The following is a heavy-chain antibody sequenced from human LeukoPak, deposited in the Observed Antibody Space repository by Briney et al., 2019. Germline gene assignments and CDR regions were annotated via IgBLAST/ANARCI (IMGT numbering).Heavy chain of an antibody. V-gene: IGHV4-4*07. CDR3: ARETAVAGNDY. CDR2: IYTSGST. Sequence: SETLSLTCTVYGGSISRYYWCWIRQPAGKELEWIGRIYTSGSTNYNPSLKSRVTMSVDTSKNQFSLKLSSVTAADTAVYYCARETAVAGNDYWGQGTLVTVSS. CDR1: GGSISRYY. D-gene: IGHD6-19*01. J-gene: IGHJ4*02.